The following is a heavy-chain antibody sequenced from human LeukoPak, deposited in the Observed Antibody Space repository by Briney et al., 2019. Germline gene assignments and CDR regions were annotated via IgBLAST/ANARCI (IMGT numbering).Heavy chain of an antibody. D-gene: IGHD2-15*01. CDR1: GGSISSSSYY. Sequence: PSETLSLTCTVSGGSISSSSYYWGWIRQPPGKGLEWIGSIYYSGSTYYNPSLKSRVTISVDTSKNQFSLKLSSVAAADTAVYYCARVAPSFLVAGTGAFDIWGQGTMVTVSS. V-gene: IGHV4-39*07. CDR2: IYYSGST. J-gene: IGHJ3*02. CDR3: ARVAPSFLVAGTGAFDI.